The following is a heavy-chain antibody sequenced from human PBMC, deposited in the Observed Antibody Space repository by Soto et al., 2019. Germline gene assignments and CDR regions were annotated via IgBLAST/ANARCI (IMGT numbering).Heavy chain of an antibody. J-gene: IGHJ5*02. CDR3: ARDSSGWYDNWFDP. D-gene: IGHD6-19*01. CDR2: IYYSGST. V-gene: IGHV4-59*01. Sequence: SETLSLTCTVSGGSISSYYWSWIRQPPGKGLEWIGYIYYSGSTNYNPSLKSRVTISVDTSKNQFSLKLSSVTAADTAVYYCARDSSGWYDNWFDPWGQGTLVTVSS. CDR1: GGSISSYY.